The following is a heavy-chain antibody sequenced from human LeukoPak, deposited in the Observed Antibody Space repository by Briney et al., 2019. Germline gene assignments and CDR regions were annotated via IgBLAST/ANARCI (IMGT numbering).Heavy chain of an antibody. J-gene: IGHJ4*02. V-gene: IGHV4-61*03. CDR2: IYYTGKT. Sequence: SETLSLTCTVSGDSVSNGNYCWSWLRQPPGKALEWIGYIYYTGKTYYNPSLEGRVTILVDTSRNHFSVKLSSVTAADTAVYYCARSQNYYGSGDYWSQGTLVTVSS. CDR3: ARSQNYYGSGDY. D-gene: IGHD3-10*01. CDR1: GDSVSNGNYC.